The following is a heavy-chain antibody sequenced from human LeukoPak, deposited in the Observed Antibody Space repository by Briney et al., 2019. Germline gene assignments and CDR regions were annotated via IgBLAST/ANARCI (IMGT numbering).Heavy chain of an antibody. CDR1: GFSFSSYG. CDR2: ISYDGSNK. J-gene: IGHJ4*02. D-gene: IGHD1-7*01. CDR3: AKDPSYNWNYLTH. Sequence: GGSLRLSCAASGFSFSSYGMHWVRQAPGKGLEWVAVISYDGSNKYYADSVKGRFTISRDNSKNTLYLQMNSLRAEDTAVYYCAKDPSYNWNYLTHWGQGTLVTVSS. V-gene: IGHV3-30*18.